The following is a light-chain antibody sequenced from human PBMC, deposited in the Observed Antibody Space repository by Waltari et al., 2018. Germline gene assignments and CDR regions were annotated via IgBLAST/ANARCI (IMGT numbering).Light chain of an antibody. CDR2: TDN. V-gene: IGLV1-44*01. Sequence: SVLTPPPSASGTPGQRITISCSGSSSNIRSNTVTWYQQLPGTAPKLLIHTDNQLPSGVPDRFSGSKSGTSASLAISGLQSDDEGDYYCASWDDTLDGPVFGGGTKVTVL. J-gene: IGLJ3*02. CDR1: SSNIRSNT. CDR3: ASWDDTLDGPV.